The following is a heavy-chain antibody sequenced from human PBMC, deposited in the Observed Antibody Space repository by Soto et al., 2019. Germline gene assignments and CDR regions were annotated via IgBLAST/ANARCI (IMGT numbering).Heavy chain of an antibody. V-gene: IGHV3-66*01. D-gene: IGHD6-19*01. CDR2: IYSGGST. CDR3: ARDRPSSLIAVAGPPIY. Sequence: GESLKISCAASGFTVSSNYMSWVRQAPGKGLEWVSVIYSGGSTYYADSVKGRFTISRDNSKNTLYLQMNSLRAEDTAVYYCARDRPSSLIAVAGPPIYWGQGTLVTVSS. J-gene: IGHJ4*02. CDR1: GFTVSSNY.